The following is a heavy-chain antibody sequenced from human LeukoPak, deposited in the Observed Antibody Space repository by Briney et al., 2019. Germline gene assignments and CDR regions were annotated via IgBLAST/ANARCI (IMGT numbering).Heavy chain of an antibody. CDR2: ISAYSGDT. CDR3: ARTSIAAAGTGWFDP. V-gene: IGHV1-18*01. CDR1: GYTFTSYG. D-gene: IGHD6-13*01. Sequence: ASVKVSCKASGYTFTSYGISWVRQAPGQGLEWMGWISAYSGDTNYAQKFQGRATMTTDTSTSTAYMELRSLSSDDTAVYYCARTSIAAAGTGWFDPWGQGTLVTVSS. J-gene: IGHJ5*02.